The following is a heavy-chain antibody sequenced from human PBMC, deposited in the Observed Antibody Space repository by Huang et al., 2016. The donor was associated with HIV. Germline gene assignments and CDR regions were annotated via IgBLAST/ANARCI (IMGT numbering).Heavy chain of an antibody. CDR3: AKVASGYGFSARGSDWFDP. J-gene: IGHJ5*02. CDR2: TSGIGGNT. D-gene: IGHD5-12*01. Sequence: EMQLLESGGGLVQRGGSLRLSGAASAFTFRSYAMTWVRQAPGKGLEWFSATSGIGGNTYSAVSVNGRFTISRDNSKNTLYLQMNSLRAEDTAVYYCAKVASGYGFSARGSDWFDPWGQGTLVGVSS. CDR1: AFTFRSYA. V-gene: IGHV3-23*01.